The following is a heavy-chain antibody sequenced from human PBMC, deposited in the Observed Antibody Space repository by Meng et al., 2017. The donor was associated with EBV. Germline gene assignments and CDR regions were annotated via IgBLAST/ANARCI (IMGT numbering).Heavy chain of an antibody. CDR3: ASQLAAAGSGVDY. CDR1: GGSISSSSYY. V-gene: IGHV4-39*07. CDR2: IYYSGST. Sequence: QMQLTESGPGLVKPSEPLSHTCTVFGGSISSSSYYWGWIRQPPGKGLEWIGSIYYSGSTYYNPSLKSRVTISVDTSKNQFSLKLSSVTAADTAVYYCASQLAAAGSGVDYWGQGTLVTVFS. J-gene: IGHJ4*02. D-gene: IGHD6-13*01.